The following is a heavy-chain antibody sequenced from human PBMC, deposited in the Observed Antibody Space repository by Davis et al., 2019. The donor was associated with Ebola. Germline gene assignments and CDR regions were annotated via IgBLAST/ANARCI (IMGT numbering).Heavy chain of an antibody. CDR2: IKQDGSEK. J-gene: IGHJ4*02. D-gene: IGHD1-26*01. Sequence: PGGSLRLSCAASGFTFSSYWMRWVRQAPGKGLEWVANIKQDGSEKYYADSVKGRFTISRDNSKNTLYLQMNSLRAEDTAVYYCAKDGLVGALDYWGQGTLVTVSS. CDR1: GFTFSSYW. CDR3: AKDGLVGALDY. V-gene: IGHV3-7*01.